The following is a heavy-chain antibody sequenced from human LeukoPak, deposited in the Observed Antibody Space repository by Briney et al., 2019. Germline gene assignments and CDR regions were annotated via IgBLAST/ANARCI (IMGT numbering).Heavy chain of an antibody. CDR3: ARHRNYYYDSSGYDDAFDI. CDR1: GGSISSYY. D-gene: IGHD3-22*01. V-gene: IGHV4-59*08. CDR2: IYYSGST. J-gene: IGHJ3*02. Sequence: PSETPSLTCTVSGGSISSYYWSWIRQPPGKGLEWIGYIYYSGSTNYNPSLKSRVTISVDTSKNQFSLKLSSVTAADTAVYYCARHRNYYYDSSGYDDAFDIWGQGTMVTVSS.